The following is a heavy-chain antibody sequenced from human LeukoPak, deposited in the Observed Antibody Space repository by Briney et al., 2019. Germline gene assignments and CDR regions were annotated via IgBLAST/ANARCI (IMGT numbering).Heavy chain of an antibody. D-gene: IGHD3-10*01. Sequence: SQTLSLTCIVSGGSISSDTYSWSWVRQPAGKGLEWIGRIYTSGSTNYNPSLKSRVTISVDTSKNQFSLKLNSVTAADTAFYYCARAGGLGTYCPNWFDPWGQGTLVTVSS. CDR1: GGSISSDTYS. CDR3: ARAGGLGTYCPNWFDP. J-gene: IGHJ5*02. V-gene: IGHV4-61*02. CDR2: IYTSGST.